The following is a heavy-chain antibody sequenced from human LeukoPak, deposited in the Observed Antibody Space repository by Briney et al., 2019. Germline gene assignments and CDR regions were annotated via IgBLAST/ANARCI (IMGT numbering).Heavy chain of an antibody. J-gene: IGHJ4*02. CDR2: INPNSGGT. CDR1: GYTFTGYY. D-gene: IGHD2-2*02. V-gene: IGHV1-2*02. Sequence: ASVKVSCKASGYTFTGYYMHWVRQAPGQGLEWMGWINPNSGGTNYAQKFQGRVTMTRDTSISTAYMELSRLRSDDTAVYYCARVSYTETYNFDFGGQGTLVTVSS. CDR3: ARVSYTETYNFDF.